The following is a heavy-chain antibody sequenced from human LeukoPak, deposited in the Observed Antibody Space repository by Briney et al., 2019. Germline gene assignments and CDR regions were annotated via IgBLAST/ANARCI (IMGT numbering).Heavy chain of an antibody. CDR2: INPSGGST. J-gene: IGHJ4*02. CDR1: GYTFTTYY. D-gene: IGHD3-22*01. CDR3: ARASDGSGYYAPQHYFDY. Sequence: ASVKVSCKASGYTFTTYYMHWVRQAPGQGLEWMGIINPSGGSTSYAQKFQGRVTMTRDTSTSTVYMALSSLRSEDTAVYYCARASDGSGYYAPQHYFDYWGQGTPVTVSS. V-gene: IGHV1-46*03.